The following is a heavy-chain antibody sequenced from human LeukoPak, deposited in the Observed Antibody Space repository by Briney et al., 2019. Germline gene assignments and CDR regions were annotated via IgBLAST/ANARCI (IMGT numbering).Heavy chain of an antibody. CDR1: GFTCSSYS. CDR2: ISGSSSTI. V-gene: IGHV3-48*04. D-gene: IGHD4-17*01. J-gene: IGHJ4*02. CDR3: ARVMNDYGDYVSDY. Sequence: PGGSLRLSCAASGFTCSSYSMNWVRQAPGKGLEWISYISGSSSTIYYADSVKGRFTISRDNAKNSLYLQMNSLRTEDTAVYFCARVMNDYGDYVSDYWGQGTLVTVSS.